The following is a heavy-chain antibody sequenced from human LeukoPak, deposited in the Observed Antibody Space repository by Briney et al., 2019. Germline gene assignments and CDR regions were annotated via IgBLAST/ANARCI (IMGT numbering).Heavy chain of an antibody. D-gene: IGHD3-10*01. CDR3: ARDRIRFGELFPLYFQH. CDR2: ISYDGSNK. V-gene: IGHV3-30*04. J-gene: IGHJ1*01. Sequence: GGSLRLSCAASGFTFSSYAMNWVRQAPGRGLEWVAVISYDGSNKYYADSVKGRFTISRDNSKNTLYLQMNSLRAEDTAVYYCARDRIRFGELFPLYFQHWGQGTLVTVSS. CDR1: GFTFSSYA.